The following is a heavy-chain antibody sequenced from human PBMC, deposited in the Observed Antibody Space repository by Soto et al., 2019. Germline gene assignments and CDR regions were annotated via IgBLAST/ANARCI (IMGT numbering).Heavy chain of an antibody. CDR3: AREHSSGWSNPPYFDY. D-gene: IGHD6-19*01. Sequence: QVQLVQSGAEVKKPGASVKVSCKASGYTFTSYGISWVRQAPGQGLEWMGWISAYNGNTNYAQKLQGRVTMTTDTPTSTAYMELRSLRSDATAVYYCAREHSSGWSNPPYFDYWGQGTLVTVSS. CDR1: GYTFTSYG. V-gene: IGHV1-18*01. CDR2: ISAYNGNT. J-gene: IGHJ4*02.